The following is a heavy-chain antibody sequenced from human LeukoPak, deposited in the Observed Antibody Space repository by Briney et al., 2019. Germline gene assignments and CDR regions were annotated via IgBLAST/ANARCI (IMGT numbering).Heavy chain of an antibody. CDR2: IYSGGST. J-gene: IGHJ3*02. V-gene: IGHV3-66*01. Sequence: GGSLRLSCAASGFTVSSNYMSWVRQAPGKGLEWVSVIYSGGSTYYADSVKGRFTISRDNSKNTLYLQMNSLRAEDTAVYYCARGYCSGGSCFFDAFDNWGQGTMVTVS. D-gene: IGHD2-15*01. CDR3: ARGYCSGGSCFFDAFDN. CDR1: GFTVSSNY.